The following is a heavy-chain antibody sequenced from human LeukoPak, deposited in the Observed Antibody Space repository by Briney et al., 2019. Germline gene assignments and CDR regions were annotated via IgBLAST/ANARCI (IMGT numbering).Heavy chain of an antibody. D-gene: IGHD3-22*01. V-gene: IGHV3-30-3*01. J-gene: IGHJ4*02. CDR2: ISYDGRNK. CDR1: GFTFSSYA. CDR3: ARHKHYYHSRGFDY. Sequence: AGGSLRLSCAASGFTFSSYAMHWVRQAPGKGLEWVAVISYDGRNKYYADSVKGRFTISRDNSKNTLYLQMNSLRAEDTAVYYCARHKHYYHSRGFDYWGQGTLVTVSS.